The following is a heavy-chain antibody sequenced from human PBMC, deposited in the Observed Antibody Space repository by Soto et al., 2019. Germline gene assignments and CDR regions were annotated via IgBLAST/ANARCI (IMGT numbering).Heavy chain of an antibody. CDR3: ARDPHCSSTSCYTYGMDV. CDR1: GFTFSSYG. J-gene: IGHJ6*02. V-gene: IGHV3-30*03. Sequence: GGSLRLSCAASGFTFSSYGMHWVRQAPGKGLEWVAVISYDGSNKYYADSVKGRFTISRDNSKNTLYLQMNSLRAEDTAVYYCARDPHCSSTSCYTYGMDVWGQGTTVTVSS. CDR2: ISYDGSNK. D-gene: IGHD2-2*02.